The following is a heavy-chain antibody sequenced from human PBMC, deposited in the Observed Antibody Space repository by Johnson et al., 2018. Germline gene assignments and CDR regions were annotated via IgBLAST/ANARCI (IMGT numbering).Heavy chain of an antibody. J-gene: IGHJ3*02. CDR3: ARGYSYVSGALDS. D-gene: IGHD3-10*01. CDR2: ISSNGGST. Sequence: EVQLLESGGGVVQPGRSLRLSCAASGFTFSSYGMHWVRQAPGKGLEYVSAISSNGGSTYYANSVKGRFTISRDKSKKTRYLHMGSLRAVDMAVYYCARGYSYVSGALDSWGQGTMVTVSS. CDR1: GFTFSSYG. V-gene: IGHV3-64*01.